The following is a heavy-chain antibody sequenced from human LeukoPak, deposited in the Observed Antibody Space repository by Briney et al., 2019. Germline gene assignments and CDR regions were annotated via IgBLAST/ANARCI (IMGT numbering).Heavy chain of an antibody. V-gene: IGHV4-39*01. Sequence: SETLSLTCTVSGGSISSSSYYWGWIRQPPGKGLEWIGSIYYSGSTYYNPSLKSRVTISVDTSKNQFSLKLSSVTAADTAVYYCARQVLGYCSSTSCDDAFDIWGQGTMVTVSS. CDR1: GGSISSSSYY. CDR3: ARQVLGYCSSTSCDDAFDI. D-gene: IGHD2-2*01. CDR2: IYYSGST. J-gene: IGHJ3*02.